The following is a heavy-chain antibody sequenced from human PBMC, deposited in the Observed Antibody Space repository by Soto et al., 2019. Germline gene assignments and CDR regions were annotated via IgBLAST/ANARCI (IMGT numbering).Heavy chain of an antibody. CDR1: GFTFNDDA. D-gene: IGHD3-16*01. CDR2: IAWDSGSI. V-gene: IGHV3-9*01. J-gene: IGHJ3*01. CDR3: AKVGLYDHVWGSYLDAVDL. Sequence: EVQVVESGGGLAQPGRSLRLSCTASGFTFNDDAMHWVRQAPGKGLEWVSGIAWDSGSIGYADSVKGRFTISRDNAKNSLYLQVNSLRAEDTALYYWAKVGLYDHVWGSYLDAVDLWGQGTMVAVSS.